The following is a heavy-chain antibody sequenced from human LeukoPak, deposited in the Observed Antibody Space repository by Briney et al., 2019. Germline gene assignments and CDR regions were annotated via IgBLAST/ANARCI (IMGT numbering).Heavy chain of an antibody. V-gene: IGHV3-23*01. D-gene: IGHD3-3*01. CDR1: GFTFSSYA. J-gene: IGHJ4*02. CDR2: ISGSGGST. CDR3: AKGGRYDFWSGYYPEPFDY. Sequence: GGSLRLSCAASGFTFSSYAMSWVRQAPGKGLEWVSAISGSGGSTYYADSVKGRFTISRDNSKNTLNLQMNSLRAEDTAVYYCAKGGRYDFWSGYYPEPFDYWGQGTLVTVSS.